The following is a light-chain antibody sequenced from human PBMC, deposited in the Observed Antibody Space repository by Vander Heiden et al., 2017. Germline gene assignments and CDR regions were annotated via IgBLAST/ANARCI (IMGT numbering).Light chain of an antibody. CDR3: MQANKKPLT. Sequence: DIVMTQSPLSLPVTPGEPASISCRSSQSLLHSNGYNYLDWYLQKPGQSPQLLIYLGSNRASGVPERFSGSGSGTDFTLKISRVEAEDVGVYYCMQANKKPLTFGQGTKVEIK. CDR1: QSLLHSNGYNY. J-gene: IGKJ1*01. CDR2: LGS. V-gene: IGKV2-28*01.